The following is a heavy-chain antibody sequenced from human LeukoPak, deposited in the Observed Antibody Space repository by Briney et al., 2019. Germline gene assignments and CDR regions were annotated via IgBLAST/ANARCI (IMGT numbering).Heavy chain of an antibody. D-gene: IGHD6-19*01. CDR3: AKWRGYASDWSGPFDD. V-gene: IGHV1-2*02. CDR2: INPNSGAT. Sequence: ASVKVSCKASGYTFTGHYIHWVRQAPGQGLEWMGWINPNSGATKYEQKFQGRVTMTRDTSISTAYMELSRLTSEDTAVYYCAKWRGYASDWSGPFDDWGQGTLVTVSS. J-gene: IGHJ4*02. CDR1: GYTFTGHY.